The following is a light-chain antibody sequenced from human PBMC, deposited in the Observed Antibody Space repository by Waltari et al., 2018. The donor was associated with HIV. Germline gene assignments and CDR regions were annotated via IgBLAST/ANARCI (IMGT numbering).Light chain of an antibody. CDR2: DVT. CDR3: TSYRYSSKSYV. V-gene: IGLV2-14*03. Sequence: PGQSITISCTGTSNDVGGYNHVAWYQQHPGKAPKLLIYDVTNRPSGVSSRFSGSKSGNTASLAISGLRAEDEADYYCTSYRYSSKSYVFGTGTTVTVL. CDR1: SNDVGGYNH. J-gene: IGLJ1*01.